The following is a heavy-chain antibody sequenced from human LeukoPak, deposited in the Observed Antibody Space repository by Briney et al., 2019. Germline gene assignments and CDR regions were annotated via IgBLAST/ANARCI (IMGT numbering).Heavy chain of an antibody. D-gene: IGHD3-10*01. J-gene: IGHJ4*02. Sequence: ASVKVSCKASGYTFTGYYMHWVRQAPGQGLEWMGWINPNSGGTNYAQKFQGWVTMTRDTSISTAYMELSRLRSDDTAVYYCARGGYYGSGSPPADYWGQGTLVTVSS. CDR2: INPNSGGT. CDR1: GYTFTGYY. V-gene: IGHV1-2*04. CDR3: ARGGYYGSGSPPADY.